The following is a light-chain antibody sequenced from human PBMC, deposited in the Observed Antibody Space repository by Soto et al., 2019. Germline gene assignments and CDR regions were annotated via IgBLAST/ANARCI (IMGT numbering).Light chain of an antibody. J-gene: IGLJ3*02. Sequence: QSALTQPRSVSGSPGQSVTISCTGTSSDVGDYNYVSWYKQYPGKAPKLVIYDVIKRPSGVPDRFSGSKSGNTASLTISGLQAEDEADYYCCSFAGSYTFWVFGGGTKLTVL. V-gene: IGLV2-11*01. CDR2: DVI. CDR1: SSDVGDYNY. CDR3: CSFAGSYTFWV.